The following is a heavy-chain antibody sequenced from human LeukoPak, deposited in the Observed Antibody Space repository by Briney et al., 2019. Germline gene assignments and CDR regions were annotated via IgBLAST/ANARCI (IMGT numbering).Heavy chain of an antibody. J-gene: IGHJ4*02. CDR3: ARGGMYHVY. V-gene: IGHV3-30-3*01. Sequence: GGSLRLSCVASGFSFSTYSIHWVRQAPGKGLEWVAVISYDGSNKYYADSVKGRFTISRDNAKNSLYLQMNSLRADDTAVYYCARGGMYHVYWGQGTLVTVSS. CDR2: ISYDGSNK. D-gene: IGHD1-26*01. CDR1: GFSFSTYS.